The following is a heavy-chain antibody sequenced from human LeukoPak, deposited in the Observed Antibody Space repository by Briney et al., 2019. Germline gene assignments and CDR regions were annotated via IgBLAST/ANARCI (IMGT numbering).Heavy chain of an antibody. CDR1: GFTFSIYW. CDR3: ARDNGVVHGVYYMDV. CDR2: IKQDGSEK. Sequence: GGSLRLSCAASGFTFSIYWMTWVRQAPGKGLEWVADIKQDGSEKLYVKSVRGRFTISRDNAKMSLFLQMNSLRAEDTAVYYCARDNGVVHGVYYMDVWGKGTTVTVS. V-gene: IGHV3-7*01. J-gene: IGHJ6*03. D-gene: IGHD3-3*01.